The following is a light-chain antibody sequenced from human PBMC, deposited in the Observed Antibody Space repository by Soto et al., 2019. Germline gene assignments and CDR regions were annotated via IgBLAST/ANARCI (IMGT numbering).Light chain of an antibody. Sequence: QSVLTQPPSASGSPGQSVTISCTGTKSDIGVYDFVSWYQHHTGKAPRLIIYEVVQRPSGVPDRFSGSKSGNTASLTVSGLQAADEADYFCKSYAGSNTYGFGSGTKVTVL. CDR2: EVV. CDR3: KSYAGSNTYG. CDR1: KSDIGVYDF. V-gene: IGLV2-8*01. J-gene: IGLJ1*01.